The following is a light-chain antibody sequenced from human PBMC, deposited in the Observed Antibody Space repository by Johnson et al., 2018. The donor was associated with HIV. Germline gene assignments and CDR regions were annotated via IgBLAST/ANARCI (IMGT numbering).Light chain of an antibody. Sequence: QSVLTQPPSVSAAPGQKVTISCSGSSSNIGKNYVSWYQQLPGTAPKLLIFDNNKRPSGIPDRFSGSKSGTSATLAITGLQTWDEADYYCGTWDSRLSAYVFGTGTKVTCL. CDR1: SSNIGKNY. CDR2: DNN. V-gene: IGLV1-51*01. J-gene: IGLJ1*01. CDR3: GTWDSRLSAYV.